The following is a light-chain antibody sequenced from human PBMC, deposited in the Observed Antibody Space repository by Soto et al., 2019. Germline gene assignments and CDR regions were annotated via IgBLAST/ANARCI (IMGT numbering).Light chain of an antibody. CDR2: DVS. V-gene: IGLV2-14*01. CDR1: SSDVGGYNY. Sequence: QSALTQPASVSGSPGQSITISCTGTSSDVGGYNYVSWYQQYPGKAPKLMIYDVSNRPSGVSNRFSGSKSGNTASLTISGLQSEDEANYYCSSYISSGTPFVFGTGTKLTVL. CDR3: SSYISSGTPFV. J-gene: IGLJ1*01.